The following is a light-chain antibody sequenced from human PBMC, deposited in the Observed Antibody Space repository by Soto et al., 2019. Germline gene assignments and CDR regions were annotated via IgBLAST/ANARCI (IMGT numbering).Light chain of an antibody. CDR1: QSVSSY. CDR2: EGS. J-gene: IGKJ5*01. V-gene: IGKV3-11*01. Sequence: DIVLTQSPATLSLSPGQTATLSCRASQSVSSYLAWYQQKAGQAPRLLIYEGSNRATGIPTRFSGSGSGTDFTLTISSLEPEDFAVYYCQQRSNWPPLTFGQGTRLEIK. CDR3: QQRSNWPPLT.